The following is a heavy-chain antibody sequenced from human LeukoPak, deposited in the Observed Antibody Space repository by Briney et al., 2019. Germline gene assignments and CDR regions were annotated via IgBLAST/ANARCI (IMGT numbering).Heavy chain of an antibody. Sequence: PSETLSLTCSVSGGSISSSSYYWGWIRQPPGKGLEWIASIYNSGDTSYNPSLKSRVTIAVDTSKSQFSLNLSSVTAADTAVYYCARHGPVAGSFPDYWGQGTLVTVSS. CDR3: ARHGPVAGSFPDY. CDR1: GGSISSSSYY. CDR2: IYNSGDT. J-gene: IGHJ4*02. D-gene: IGHD6-19*01. V-gene: IGHV4-39*01.